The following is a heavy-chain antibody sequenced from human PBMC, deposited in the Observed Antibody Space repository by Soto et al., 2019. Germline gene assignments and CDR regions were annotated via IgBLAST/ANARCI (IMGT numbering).Heavy chain of an antibody. CDR2: IYPGDSDT. Sequence: GESLKISCKGSGYSFTSYWIGWVRQMPGKGLEWMGIIYPGDSDTRYSPSFQGQVTISADKSISTAYLQWSSLKASDTAMYYCARQYWATDYYYYMDVWGKGTTVTVSS. J-gene: IGHJ6*03. D-gene: IGHD4-4*01. CDR1: GYSFTSYW. CDR3: ARQYWATDYYYYMDV. V-gene: IGHV5-51*01.